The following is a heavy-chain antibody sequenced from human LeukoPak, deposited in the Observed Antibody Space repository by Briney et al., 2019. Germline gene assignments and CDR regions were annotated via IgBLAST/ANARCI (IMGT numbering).Heavy chain of an antibody. CDR2: TYYRSKWCN. J-gene: IGHJ3*02. Sequence: SQTLSLICAISGVSVSSNSAAWNWIRQSQSRGLEWLERTYYRSKWCNDYAVSVKSRITINPDTSKNQFSLKLSSVTAADTAVYYCARVQQRALYCSGGSCYPGAFDIWGQGTMVTVSS. CDR3: ARVQQRALYCSGGSCYPGAFDI. CDR1: GVSVSSNSAA. D-gene: IGHD2-15*01. V-gene: IGHV6-1*01.